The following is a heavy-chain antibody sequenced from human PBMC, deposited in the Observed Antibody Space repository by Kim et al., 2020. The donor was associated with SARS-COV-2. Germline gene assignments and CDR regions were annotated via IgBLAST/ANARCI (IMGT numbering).Heavy chain of an antibody. D-gene: IGHD6-19*01. CDR1: GFTFSSYG. Sequence: GGSLRLSCAASGFTFSSYGMHWVRQAPGKRLEWVAVIWYDGSNKYYADSVKGRFTISRDNSKNTLYLQMNSLRAEDTAVYYCAKDLAVAGVDYYYGMDVWGQGTTVTVSS. CDR2: IWYDGSNK. J-gene: IGHJ6*02. CDR3: AKDLAVAGVDYYYGMDV. V-gene: IGHV3-33*06.